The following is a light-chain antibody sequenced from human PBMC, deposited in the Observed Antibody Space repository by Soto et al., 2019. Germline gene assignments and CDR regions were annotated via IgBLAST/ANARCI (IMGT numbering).Light chain of an antibody. V-gene: IGKV3-15*01. CDR2: GAS. CDR1: QSVSSN. CDR3: QQYSNWPRT. Sequence: EIVMTQSPATLSVSPGERATLSCRASQSVSSNLVWYQQKPGQAPRLLIYGASTRATGIPARFSGSGSGTEFTLIISSLQSEDFAVYYCQQYSNWPRTFGQGTKVDIK. J-gene: IGKJ1*01.